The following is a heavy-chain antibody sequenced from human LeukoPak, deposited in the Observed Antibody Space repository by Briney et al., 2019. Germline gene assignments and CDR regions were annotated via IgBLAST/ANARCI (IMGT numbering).Heavy chain of an antibody. J-gene: IGHJ4*02. Sequence: SETLSLTCAVYGESFSGYFWNWIRQPPGEGLEWIGEINDSGSTNYNPSLKSRLTMSVDTSKNQFSLRLNSMTAADTAVYYCARGSRFWLGNFFRQPLFFDYWGPGNLATVSS. CDR3: ARGSRFWLGNFFRQPLFFDY. D-gene: IGHD6-19*01. CDR2: INDSGST. CDR1: GESFSGYF. V-gene: IGHV4-34*01.